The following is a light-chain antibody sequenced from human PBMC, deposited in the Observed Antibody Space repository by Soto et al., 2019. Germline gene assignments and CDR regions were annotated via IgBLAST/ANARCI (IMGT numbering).Light chain of an antibody. CDR2: EVN. J-gene: IGLJ1*01. CDR3: ISHAGASNV. CDR1: SSDVGATDY. V-gene: IGLV2-8*01. Sequence: QSALTQPPSASGSPGQSVAISCTGTSSDVGATDYVSWYQQHSGKAPKLLLYEVNKRPSGVPDRFSGSKSGNTASLTVSALQADDEADYYCISHAGASNVLGTGTKVT.